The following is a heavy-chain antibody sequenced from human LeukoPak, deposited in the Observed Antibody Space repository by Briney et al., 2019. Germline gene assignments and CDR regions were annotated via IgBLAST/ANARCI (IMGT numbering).Heavy chain of an antibody. J-gene: IGHJ4*02. CDR1: GFTCSTYV. CDR2: ISKDGSST. V-gene: IGHV3-74*01. Sequence: GGSLRLSCAASGFTCSTYVMSWVRQAPGKGLVWVSRISKDGSSTYYADSVKGRFTISRDNAKNTLYLQMNSLRAEDTAVYYCARDEVGVGATHDYWGQGTLVTVSS. CDR3: ARDEVGVGATHDY. D-gene: IGHD1-26*01.